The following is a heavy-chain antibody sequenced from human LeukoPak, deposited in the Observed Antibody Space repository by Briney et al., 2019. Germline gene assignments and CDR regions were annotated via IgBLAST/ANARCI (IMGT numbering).Heavy chain of an antibody. CDR1: GYTFTSYG. Sequence: GASVKVSCKASGYTFTSYGISWVRRAPGQGLEWMGWISAYNGNTNYAQKLQGRVTMTTDTSTSTAYMELRSLRSDDTAVYYCARDLGYYDSSPFDYWGQGTLVTVSS. CDR3: ARDLGYYDSSPFDY. V-gene: IGHV1-18*01. D-gene: IGHD3-22*01. CDR2: ISAYNGNT. J-gene: IGHJ4*02.